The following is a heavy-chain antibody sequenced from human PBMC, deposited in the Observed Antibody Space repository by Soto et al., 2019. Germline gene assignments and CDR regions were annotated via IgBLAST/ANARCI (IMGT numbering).Heavy chain of an antibody. CDR2: ISGSGGST. CDR3: AKDLGYDFWSGYYGFDY. CDR1: GFTFSNYA. D-gene: IGHD3-3*01. J-gene: IGHJ4*02. Sequence: EVQLLESGGGLVQPGGSLRLSCAASGFTFSNYAMSWVRQAPGKGLVWVSAISGSGGSTYYADSVKGRFTISRDNSKNTLYLQMNSLRAEDTAVYYCAKDLGYDFWSGYYGFDYWGQGTLVTVSS. V-gene: IGHV3-23*01.